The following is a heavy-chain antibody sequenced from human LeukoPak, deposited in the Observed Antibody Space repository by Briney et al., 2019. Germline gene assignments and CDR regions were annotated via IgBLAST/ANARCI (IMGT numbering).Heavy chain of an antibody. Sequence: GGSLRLSCAASGFTFSSYAMDWVRQAPGKGLEWVAVISYDGSNQHKADSVKGRFTVSRDNSKNMLYLQMNSLRAEDTAVYYCAHLGYDILTGYYNWGQGTLVFVSS. J-gene: IGHJ4*02. CDR2: ISYDGSNQ. CDR3: AHLGYDILTGYYN. D-gene: IGHD3-9*01. V-gene: IGHV3-30*04. CDR1: GFTFSSYA.